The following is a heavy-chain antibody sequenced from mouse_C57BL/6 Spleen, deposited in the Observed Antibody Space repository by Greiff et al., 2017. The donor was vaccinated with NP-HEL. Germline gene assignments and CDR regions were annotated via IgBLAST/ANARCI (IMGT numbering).Heavy chain of an antibody. CDR3: AREGYYYAMDY. V-gene: IGHV3-6*01. J-gene: IGHJ4*01. D-gene: IGHD3-1*01. CDR1: GYSITSGYY. Sequence: DVHLVESGPGLVKPSQSLSLTCSVTGYSITSGYYWNWIRQFPGNKLEWMGYISYDGSNKYNPSLKNRISITRDTSKNQFFLKLNSVTTEDTATYYCAREGYYYAMDYWGQGTSVTVSS. CDR2: ISYDGSN.